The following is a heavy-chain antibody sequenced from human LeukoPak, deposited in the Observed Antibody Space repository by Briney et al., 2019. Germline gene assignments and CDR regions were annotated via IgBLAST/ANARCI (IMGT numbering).Heavy chain of an antibody. V-gene: IGHV3-23*01. D-gene: IGHD6-19*01. CDR2: ISGSGGGT. J-gene: IGHJ5*02. CDR3: AEIIAVAGTGWFDP. Sequence: GGSLRLSCAASGFTFSSYAMSWVRQAPGKGLEWVSAISGSGGGTYYADSVKGRFTISRDNSKNTLYLQMNSLRAEDTAVYYCAEIIAVAGTGWFDPWGQGTLVTVSS. CDR1: GFTFSSYA.